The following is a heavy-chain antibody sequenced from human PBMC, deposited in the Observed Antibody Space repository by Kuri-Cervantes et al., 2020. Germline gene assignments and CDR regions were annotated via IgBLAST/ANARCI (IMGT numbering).Heavy chain of an antibody. J-gene: IGHJ6*03. CDR1: GGSISSNDHY. V-gene: IGHV4-39*01. CDR2: IYHTGGS. Sequence: SETLSLTCSVSGGSISSNDHYWGWIRQPPGKGLEWIAHIYHTGGSYNNPSLKSRVTISVDTSKNQFSLKLSSVTAADTAVYYCARHFRDYYYMDVWGKGTTVTVSS. CDR3: ARHFRDYYYMDV.